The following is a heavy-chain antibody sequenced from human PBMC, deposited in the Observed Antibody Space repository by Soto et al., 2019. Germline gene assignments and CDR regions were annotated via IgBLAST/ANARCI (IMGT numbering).Heavy chain of an antibody. J-gene: IGHJ4*02. D-gene: IGHD1-1*01. CDR1: GYTFTSYA. CDR3: ARYSTRPQNEDYFDY. Sequence: QVQLVQSGAEVKKPGASVKVSCKASGYTFTSYAMHWVRQAPGQRLEWMGWINAGNGNTKYSQKFQGRVTITRDTSASTAYMELSSLRSDDTAVYYCARYSTRPQNEDYFDYWGRGTLVTVSS. V-gene: IGHV1-3*01. CDR2: INAGNGNT.